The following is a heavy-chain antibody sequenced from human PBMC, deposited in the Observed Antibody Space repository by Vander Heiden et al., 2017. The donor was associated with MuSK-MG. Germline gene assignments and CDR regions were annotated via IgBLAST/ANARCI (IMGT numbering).Heavy chain of an antibody. V-gene: IGHV3-21*01. D-gene: IGHD4-17*01. CDR3: ASGDYGFRAPNDY. Sequence: EVQRVESGGGLVKPGGSLRVAGAAAGFAFSSYSMNWVRQAPGKGLEWVSSISSISSYIYYAASVKGRFTISRDNAKNSLYLQMNSLRAEDTAVYYCASGDYGFRAPNDYWGQGTLVTVSS. J-gene: IGHJ4*02. CDR2: ISSISSYI. CDR1: GFAFSSYS.